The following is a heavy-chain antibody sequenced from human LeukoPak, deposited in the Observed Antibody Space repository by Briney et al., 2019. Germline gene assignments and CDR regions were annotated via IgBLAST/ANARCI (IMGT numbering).Heavy chain of an antibody. V-gene: IGHV3-21*01. D-gene: IGHD6-13*01. CDR1: GFTFSSYS. J-gene: IGHJ4*02. CDR3: ARAVTAAAGIPEYFDY. CDR2: ISSSSSYI. Sequence: GGSLRLSCAASGFTFSSYSMNWVRQAPGKGLEWVSSISSSSSYIYYADSVKGRFTISRDNAKNSLYLQMNSLRAEDTAVYYCARAVTAAAGIPEYFDYWGQGTLVTVSS.